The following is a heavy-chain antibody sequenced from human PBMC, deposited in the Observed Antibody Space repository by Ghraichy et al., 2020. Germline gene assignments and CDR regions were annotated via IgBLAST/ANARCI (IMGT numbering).Heavy chain of an antibody. CDR2: IGTAGDT. Sequence: GGSLRLSCAASGFTFSSYDMHWVRQATGKGLEWVSAIGTAGDTYYPGSVKGRFTISRENAKNSLYLQMNSLRAGDTAVYYCAIGGYYYDSSGYHDYWGQGTLVTVSS. J-gene: IGHJ4*02. CDR3: AIGGYYYDSSGYHDY. D-gene: IGHD3-22*01. CDR1: GFTFSSYD. V-gene: IGHV3-13*01.